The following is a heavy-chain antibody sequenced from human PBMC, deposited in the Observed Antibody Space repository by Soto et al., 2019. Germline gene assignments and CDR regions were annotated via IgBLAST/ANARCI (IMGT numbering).Heavy chain of an antibody. Sequence: ASAKVSCKESGYMINSYYIHWVRQEHGQGLEWIGWINPFDGSRMFAQSFQGRVTMTRDTSTSTVYMEVTNMDPVDTATYYCAHRRGAPGHFDYWGQGTLVTVSS. V-gene: IGHV1-46*02. CDR2: INPFDGSR. J-gene: IGHJ4*02. D-gene: IGHD2-2*01. CDR3: AHRRGAPGHFDY. CDR1: GYMINSYY.